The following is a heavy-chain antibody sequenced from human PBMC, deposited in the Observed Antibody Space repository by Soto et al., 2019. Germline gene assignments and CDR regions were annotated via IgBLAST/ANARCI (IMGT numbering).Heavy chain of an antibody. V-gene: IGHV4-39*01. J-gene: IGHJ5*02. CDR1: GGSISSSSYF. Sequence: QLQLQESGPGLVKPSETLSLTCTVSGGSISSSSYFWGWSRQPPGKGLEWLGSIYYSGSTYYNPSLKSRVTVSVDTSKNQCSLKLSSVTAADTAVDYCERHPRGFWFDPWGQGTLVTVSS. CDR3: ERHPRGFWFDP. CDR2: IYYSGST. D-gene: IGHD5-12*01.